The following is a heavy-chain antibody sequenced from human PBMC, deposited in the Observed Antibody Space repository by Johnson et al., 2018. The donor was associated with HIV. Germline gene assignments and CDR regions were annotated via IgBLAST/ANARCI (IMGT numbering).Heavy chain of an antibody. CDR1: GFTFDDYA. CDR3: ANYLLLDAFNI. CDR2: ISCNSGSI. V-gene: IGHV3-9*01. Sequence: VQLVESGGGLVQPGRSLRLSCAASGFTFDDYAMHWVRQAPGTGLEWVSCISCNSGSIGYADSGKGRFTISRDNAKNYLYLQMNSLRDEDTAVYYCANYLLLDAFNIWGQGTMVTVSS. J-gene: IGHJ3*02.